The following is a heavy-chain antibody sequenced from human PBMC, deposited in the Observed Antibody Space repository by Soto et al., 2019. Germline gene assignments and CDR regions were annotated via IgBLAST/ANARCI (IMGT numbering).Heavy chain of an antibody. Sequence: GGSLRLSCAASGFTFSSYAMSWVRQAPGKGLEWVSAISGSGGTTYYADSVKGRFTISRDNSKNTLYLQMNSLRAEDTAVYYCAKDRLASSSSYESDYWGQGTLVTVSS. CDR1: GFTFSSYA. D-gene: IGHD6-13*01. CDR2: ISGSGGTT. V-gene: IGHV3-23*01. J-gene: IGHJ4*02. CDR3: AKDRLASSSSYESDY.